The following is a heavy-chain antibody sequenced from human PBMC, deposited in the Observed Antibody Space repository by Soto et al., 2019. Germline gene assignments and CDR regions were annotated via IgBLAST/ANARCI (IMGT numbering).Heavy chain of an antibody. CDR3: ARVGGGGSGSYFDS. Sequence: GGSVRLSCAASGFTLSSHWMHWVRQAPGKGLVWVSRINNEGSSIIYADSVKGRFTLSRDNAKNTLNLQMNRLRAEDTAVYYCARVGGGGSGSYFDSWGQGTLVTVSS. J-gene: IGHJ4*02. D-gene: IGHD1-26*01. V-gene: IGHV3-74*01. CDR1: GFTLSSHW. CDR2: INNEGSSI.